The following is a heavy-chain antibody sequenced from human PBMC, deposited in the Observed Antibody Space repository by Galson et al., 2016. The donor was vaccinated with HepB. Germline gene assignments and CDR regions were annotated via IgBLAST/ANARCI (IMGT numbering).Heavy chain of an antibody. CDR3: AREKVPTGDFDL. CDR1: GFIFSSYS. Sequence: SLRLSCAASGFIFSSYSMNWVRQAPGRGLEWVSYISSSSSTIYYADSVKGRFTISRDNSKNTLYLQMNSLRAEDTAVYYCAREKVPTGDFDLWGRGTLVTVSS. CDR2: ISSSSSTI. D-gene: IGHD2-2*01. J-gene: IGHJ2*01. V-gene: IGHV3-48*01.